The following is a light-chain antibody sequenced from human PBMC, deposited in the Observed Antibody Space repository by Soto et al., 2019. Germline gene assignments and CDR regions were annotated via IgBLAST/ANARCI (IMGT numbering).Light chain of an antibody. CDR3: QQYNTFSFT. Sequence: DIQMTQSPSALSASVGDRVTITCRASQSISNWLAWYQQKTGKAPKLVIYDASSLERGVPSRFSGSGSGTEFTLTISSLQPDDFATFYCQQYNTFSFTFCPGTKVDI. CDR2: DAS. J-gene: IGKJ3*01. V-gene: IGKV1-5*01. CDR1: QSISNW.